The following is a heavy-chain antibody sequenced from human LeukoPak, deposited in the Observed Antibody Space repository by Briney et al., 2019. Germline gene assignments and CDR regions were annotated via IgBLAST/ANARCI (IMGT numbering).Heavy chain of an antibody. CDR2: ISAYNRST. J-gene: IGHJ4*02. CDR1: GYSFITYG. V-gene: IGHV1-18*01. CDR3: ARPYDSSGYYNYYFDN. Sequence: GASVKVSCKASGYSFITYGISWVRQAPGQGLEWMGWISAYNRSTDYAQNLQGRVTMTTDTSTSTAYMEMRSLRSDDTAMYYCARPYDSSGYYNYYFDNWGQGTLVTVSS. D-gene: IGHD3-22*01.